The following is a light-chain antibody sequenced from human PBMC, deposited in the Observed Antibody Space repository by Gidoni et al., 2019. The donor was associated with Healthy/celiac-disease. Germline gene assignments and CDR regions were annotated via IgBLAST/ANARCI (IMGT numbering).Light chain of an antibody. CDR1: QSISSY. CDR2: AAS. CDR3: QQSYSTPYT. Sequence: IPMTQSPSSLSASVGDRVTITCRASQSISSYLNWYQQKPGKAPKLLIYAASSLQSGVPSRFSGSGSGTEFTLTSSSRQTEDFATYYCQQSYSTPYTFGQGTKLEIK. J-gene: IGKJ2*01. V-gene: IGKV1-39*01.